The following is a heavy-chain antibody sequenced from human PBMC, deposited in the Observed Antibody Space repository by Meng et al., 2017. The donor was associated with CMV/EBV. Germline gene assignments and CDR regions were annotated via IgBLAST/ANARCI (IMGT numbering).Heavy chain of an antibody. CDR2: IRYDGSNK. CDR3: AKDGWDTAMAEGVNGMDV. D-gene: IGHD5-18*01. Sequence: GGSLRLSCAASGFTFSSYAMSWVRQAPGKGLEWVAFIRYDGSNKYYADSVKGRFTISRDNSKNTLYLQMNSLRAEDTAVYYCAKDGWDTAMAEGVNGMDVWGQGTTVTVSS. V-gene: IGHV3-30*02. CDR1: GFTFSSYA. J-gene: IGHJ6*02.